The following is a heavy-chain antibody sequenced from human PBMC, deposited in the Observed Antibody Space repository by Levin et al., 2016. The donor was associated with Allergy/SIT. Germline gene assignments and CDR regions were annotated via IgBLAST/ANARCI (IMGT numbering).Heavy chain of an antibody. CDR2: IKQDGSEK. V-gene: IGHV3-7*01. CDR3: ARPQYQLLFYFQH. J-gene: IGHJ1*01. CDR1: GFTFSSYW. D-gene: IGHD2-2*01. Sequence: GESLKISCAASGFTFSSYWMSWVRQAPGKGLEWVANIKQDGSEKYYVDSVKGRFTISRDNAKNSLYLQMNSLRAEDTAVYYCARPQYQLLFYFQHWGQGTLVTVSS.